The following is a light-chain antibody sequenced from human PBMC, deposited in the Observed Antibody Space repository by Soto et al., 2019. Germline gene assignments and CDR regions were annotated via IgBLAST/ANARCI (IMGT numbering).Light chain of an antibody. V-gene: IGKV1-39*01. CDR3: QQPYTRPQT. Sequence: DIQMTQSPSYLSASVGDRVTITCRASQTIATYITWYQQKSGSAPRLLIYEASGLQSGVPSRFSGSGSGTHFVLTISNFQPEDSATYFCQQPYTRPQTFGQGTKVDIK. J-gene: IGKJ1*01. CDR1: QTIATY. CDR2: EAS.